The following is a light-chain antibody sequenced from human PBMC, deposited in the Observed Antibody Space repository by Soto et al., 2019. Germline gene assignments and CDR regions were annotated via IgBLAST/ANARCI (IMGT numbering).Light chain of an antibody. CDR2: LEGSGSY. CDR1: SGHRAYI. Sequence: QSVLTQSSSACASLESSVKLTCTVSSGHRAYIIAWHQQQPGKAPRYLMKLEGSGSYNKGSGVPDRFSGSSSGADRYLTIANLQFEDEADYYCETWDTNTRVFGGGTKLTVL. V-gene: IGLV4-60*02. CDR3: ETWDTNTRV. J-gene: IGLJ3*02.